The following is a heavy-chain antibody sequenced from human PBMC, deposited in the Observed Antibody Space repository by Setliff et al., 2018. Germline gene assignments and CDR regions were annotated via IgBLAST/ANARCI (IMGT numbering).Heavy chain of an antibody. CDR2: IYTSGST. V-gene: IGHV4-59*10. J-gene: IGHJ6*03. D-gene: IGHD3-3*01. CDR1: GGSFSGYY. CDR3: ARMSRYSEFWSGYAEDYYSSYIDV. Sequence: PSETLSLTCAVYGGSFSGYYWSWIRQPAGKGLEWIGHIYTSGSTNYNPSLKSRVTISVDTSKRQFSLNLLSVTAADTAVYYCARMSRYSEFWSGYAEDYYSSYIDVWGTGATVTVSS.